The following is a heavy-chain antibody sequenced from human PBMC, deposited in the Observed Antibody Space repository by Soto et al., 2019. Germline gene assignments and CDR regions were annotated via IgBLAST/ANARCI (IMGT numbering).Heavy chain of an antibody. V-gene: IGHV3-53*01. CDR1: GFTVSSNY. J-gene: IGHJ6*02. D-gene: IGHD3-10*01. CDR3: AREQYITMVRRVIESYGMDV. CDR2: IYSGGST. Sequence: GGSLRLSCAASGFTVSSNYMSWVRQAPGKGLEWVSVIYSGGSTYYADSVKGRFTISRDNSKNTLYLQMNSLRAEDTAVYYCAREQYITMVRRVIESYGMDVWAQGTTVTVSS.